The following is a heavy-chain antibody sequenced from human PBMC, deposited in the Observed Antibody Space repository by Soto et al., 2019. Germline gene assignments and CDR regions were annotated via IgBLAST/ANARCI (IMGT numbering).Heavy chain of an antibody. V-gene: IGHV3-15*07. Sequence: PGGSLRLSCAASGFTFSNAWMNWVRQAPGKGLEWVGRIKSKTDGGTTDYAAPVKGRFTISRDDSKNTLYLQMNSLKTEDTAVYYCTSDYDYVWGSYRNYYYYGMDVWGQGTTVTVSS. D-gene: IGHD3-16*02. J-gene: IGHJ6*02. CDR2: IKSKTDGGTT. CDR3: TSDYDYVWGSYRNYYYYGMDV. CDR1: GFTFSNAW.